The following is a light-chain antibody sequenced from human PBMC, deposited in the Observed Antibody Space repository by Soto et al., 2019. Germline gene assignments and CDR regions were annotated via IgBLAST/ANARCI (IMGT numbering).Light chain of an antibody. CDR1: QSISTW. CDR2: KAS. Sequence: DIQMTQSRSILSASVGDRVTITCRASQSISTWLAWYQQKPGKAPKLLIYKASSLESGVPSRFSGSGSGTEFTLTISSLQPDDFATYYCQHYNSYPVTFGGGTKAEIK. V-gene: IGKV1-5*03. J-gene: IGKJ4*01. CDR3: QHYNSYPVT.